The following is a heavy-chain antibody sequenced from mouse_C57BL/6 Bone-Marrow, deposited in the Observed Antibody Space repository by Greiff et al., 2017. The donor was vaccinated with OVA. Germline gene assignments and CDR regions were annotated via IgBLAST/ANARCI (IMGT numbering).Heavy chain of an antibody. Sequence: EVQLQQSGPELVKPGASVTISCTASGFSFTDYNMNWVKQSHGKSLEWIGVINPNYGTTSYYPKFKGKATLTVDQSSSTAYMQLNSLTSEDSAVNYYARVGDYGNSYYYAMDNWCRGTAVSVTS. CDR2: INPNYGTT. D-gene: IGHD2-1*01. J-gene: IGHJ4*01. V-gene: IGHV1-39*01. CDR1: GFSFTDYN. CDR3: ARVGDYGNSYYYAMDN.